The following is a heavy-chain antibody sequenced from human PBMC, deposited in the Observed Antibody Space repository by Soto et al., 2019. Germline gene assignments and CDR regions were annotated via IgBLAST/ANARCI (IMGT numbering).Heavy chain of an antibody. J-gene: IGHJ4*02. D-gene: IGHD3-10*01. V-gene: IGHV1-69*02. Sequence: QVQLVQSGAEVKKPGSSVRVSCKASGDTFTFYSINWVRQAPGLGLEWMGRINPILSMSNYAQRFQGRVTMTADKTTSTANMELSSLSSEDTAMYYCASSYGSGYRAFDYWGQGALVTVSS. CDR3: ASSYGSGYRAFDY. CDR2: INPILSMS. CDR1: GDTFTFYS.